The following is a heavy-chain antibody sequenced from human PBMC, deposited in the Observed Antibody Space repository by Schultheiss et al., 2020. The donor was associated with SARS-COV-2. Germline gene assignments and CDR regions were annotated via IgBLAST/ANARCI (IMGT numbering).Heavy chain of an antibody. J-gene: IGHJ3*02. CDR3: ARCGGDSPDAFDI. CDR2: IYYSGST. V-gene: IGHV4-31*11. D-gene: IGHD2-21*02. Sequence: SETLSLTCAVSGYSISSGGYYWSWIRQHPGKGLEWIGYIYYSGSTYYNPSLKSRVTISVDTSKNQFSLKLSSVTAADTAVYYCARCGGDSPDAFDIWGQGTMVTVSS. CDR1: GYSISSGGYY.